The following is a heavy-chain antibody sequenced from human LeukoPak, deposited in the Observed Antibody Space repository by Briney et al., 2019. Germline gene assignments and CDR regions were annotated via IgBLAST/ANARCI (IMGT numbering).Heavy chain of an antibody. CDR3: ARDKSAALDY. J-gene: IGHJ4*02. Sequence: GGSLRLSCAASGFTFSSYGMHWVRQAPGKGLEWVAVISYDGSNKYYADSVKGRFTISRDNSKNTLYLQMNSLRAEDTAVYYCARDKSAALDYWGQGTLVTVSS. D-gene: IGHD2-2*01. CDR2: ISYDGSNK. V-gene: IGHV3-30*03. CDR1: GFTFSSYG.